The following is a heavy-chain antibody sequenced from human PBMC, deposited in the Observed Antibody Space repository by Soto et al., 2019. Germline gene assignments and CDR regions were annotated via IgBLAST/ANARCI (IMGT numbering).Heavy chain of an antibody. CDR1: GGSISSCY. D-gene: IGHD2-2*01. V-gene: IGHV4-59*12. CDR3: ARGGVRVVVPAATNWFDP. Sequence: PSETLSLTCTVSGGSISSCYWSWIRQPPGKGLEWIGYIYYSGSTNYNPSLKSRVTISVDTSKNQFSLKLSSVTAADTAVYYCARGGVRVVVPAATNWFDPWGQGTLVTVSS. CDR2: IYYSGST. J-gene: IGHJ5*02.